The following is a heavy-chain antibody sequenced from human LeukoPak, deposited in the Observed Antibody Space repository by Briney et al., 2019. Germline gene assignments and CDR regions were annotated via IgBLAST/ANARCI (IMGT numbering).Heavy chain of an antibody. D-gene: IGHD3-3*01. J-gene: IGHJ4*02. CDR3: AGEYEDYFDY. CDR2: ISYDGSNK. Sequence: GALRLSCAASGFTFSSYGMHWVRQAPGKGLEWVAVISYDGSNKYYADSVKGRFTISRDNSKNTLYLQMNSLRAEDTAMYYCAGEYEDYFDYWGQGTLVTVSS. CDR1: GFTFSSYG. V-gene: IGHV3-30*03.